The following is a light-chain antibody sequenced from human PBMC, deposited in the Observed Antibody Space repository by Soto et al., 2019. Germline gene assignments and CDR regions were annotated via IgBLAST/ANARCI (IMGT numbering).Light chain of an antibody. CDR2: GTS. Sequence: EIVLTQSPATLSLSPGERTTLSCRASQSISSAYFAWYQQKPGQAPRLLMYGTSSRATGIPDRFSGSGSGTDFTLTINRLEPEDFALYYCQQYGSSPPTFGQGTKVDIK. J-gene: IGKJ1*01. V-gene: IGKV3-20*01. CDR1: QSISSAY. CDR3: QQYGSSPPT.